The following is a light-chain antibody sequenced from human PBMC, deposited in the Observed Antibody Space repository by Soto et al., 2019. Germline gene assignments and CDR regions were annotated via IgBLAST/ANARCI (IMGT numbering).Light chain of an antibody. J-gene: IGLJ2*01. CDR1: SSDVGGYDF. CDR3: SSYGGSNQVV. CDR2: EGT. Sequence: QSALTQPPSASGSPGQSVTISCTGTSSDVGGYDFVSWYQQRPGKAPKLMIYEGTKRPSGVPDRFSGSKSGNTASLTVSGLQAEDEADYYCSSYGGSNQVVFGGGTKVTVL. V-gene: IGLV2-8*01.